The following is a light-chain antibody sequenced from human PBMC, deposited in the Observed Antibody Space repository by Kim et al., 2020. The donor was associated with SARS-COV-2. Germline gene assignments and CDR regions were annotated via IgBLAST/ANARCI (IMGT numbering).Light chain of an antibody. CDR3: QSADSSGSYVV. Sequence: PGQTARITCSGDALPKQYAYWYQQKPGQAPLLVIYKDTERPSGIPERFSGSSSGTTVTLTISGVQAEDEADYYCQSADSSGSYVVFGGGTKVTVL. CDR2: KDT. J-gene: IGLJ3*02. V-gene: IGLV3-25*03. CDR1: ALPKQY.